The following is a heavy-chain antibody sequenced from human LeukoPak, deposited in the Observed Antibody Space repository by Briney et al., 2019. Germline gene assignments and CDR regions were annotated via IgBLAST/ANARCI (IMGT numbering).Heavy chain of an antibody. V-gene: IGHV3-33*01. J-gene: IGHJ4*02. CDR1: GFTFSSYG. CDR3: SRDGLRAAGTHFDY. Sequence: PGGSLRLSCAASGFTFSSYGMHWVRQAPGKGLEWVAVIWYDGSNKYYADSVKGRFTISRDNSKNTLYLHMNSLRAEDTAVYYCSRDGLRAAGTHFDYWGQGTLVTVSS. D-gene: IGHD6-13*01. CDR2: IWYDGSNK.